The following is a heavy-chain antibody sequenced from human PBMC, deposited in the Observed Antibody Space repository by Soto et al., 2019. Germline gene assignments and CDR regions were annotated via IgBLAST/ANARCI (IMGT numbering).Heavy chain of an antibody. CDR2: IYYSGST. Sequence: PSETLSLTCTVSGGSISSGGYYWSWIRQHPGKGLEWIGYIYYSGSTYYNPSLKSRVTISVDTSKNQFSLKLSSVTAADTAVYYCARLGIKIFGVANWFDPWGQGTLVTVSS. CDR3: ARLGIKIFGVANWFDP. D-gene: IGHD3-3*01. V-gene: IGHV4-31*03. CDR1: GGSISSGGYY. J-gene: IGHJ5*02.